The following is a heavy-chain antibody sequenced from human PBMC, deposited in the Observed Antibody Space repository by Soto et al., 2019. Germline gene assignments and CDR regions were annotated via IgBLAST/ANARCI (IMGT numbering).Heavy chain of an antibody. Sequence: QVQLVQSGAEVKKPGASVKVSCKASGYTFNTYGISWVRQAPGQGLEWMGWISPFNGNTKYAQQFQGRVTMTTDTSTSTAYMELRSLRSDDTALYYCARDYSSSWYGWFHPWGQGTLVTVSS. CDR2: ISPFNGNT. J-gene: IGHJ5*02. CDR3: ARDYSSSWYGWFHP. V-gene: IGHV1-18*04. D-gene: IGHD6-13*01. CDR1: GYTFNTYG.